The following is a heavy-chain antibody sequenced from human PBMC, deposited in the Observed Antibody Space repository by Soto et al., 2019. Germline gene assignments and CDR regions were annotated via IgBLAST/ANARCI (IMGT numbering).Heavy chain of an antibody. V-gene: IGHV3-30*18. CDR3: AKSSDAYKFYFYYGMDV. D-gene: IGHD1-1*01. CDR1: GFTFSNYG. CDR2: ILYDGSNK. Sequence: QVQLVESGGGVVQPGRSLRLSCAASGFTFSNYGMHWVRQTPGKGLEWVALILYDGSNKYYGDSVKGRFTISRDNSKNTLYLQVSSLRAEDTAVYYCAKSSDAYKFYFYYGMDVWGQGTTVTVSS. J-gene: IGHJ6*02.